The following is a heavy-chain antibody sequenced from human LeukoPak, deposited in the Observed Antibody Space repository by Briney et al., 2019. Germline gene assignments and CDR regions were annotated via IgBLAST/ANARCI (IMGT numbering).Heavy chain of an antibody. CDR2: INHSGST. J-gene: IGHJ6*02. CDR3: ARGPLYYDFWSGDYYYYGMDV. Sequence: KPSETLSLTCAVYGGSFSGYYWSWIRQPPGKGLEWIGEINHSGSTNYNPSLKSRVTISVDTSKNQFSLKLSSVTAADTAVYYCARGPLYYDFWSGDYYYYGMDVWGQGTTVTVSS. CDR1: GGSFSGYY. V-gene: IGHV4-34*01. D-gene: IGHD3-3*01.